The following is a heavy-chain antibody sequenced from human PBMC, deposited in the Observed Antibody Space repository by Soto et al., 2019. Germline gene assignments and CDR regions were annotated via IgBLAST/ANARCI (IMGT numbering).Heavy chain of an antibody. CDR2: IYYSGSN. V-gene: IGHV4-39*01. CDR1: GGSISSSSYY. J-gene: IGHJ6*02. D-gene: IGHD4-17*01. CDR3: ARAGGSRDRYCDYEDDSAGEDYYYRMDV. Sequence: SETLSLTCTVSGGSISSSSYYWGWIRQPPGKGLEWIGSIYYSGSNYYNPSLQSRVTISVDTTKNQFSLKLSSVTAADTAVCYCARAGGSRDRYCDYEDDSAGEDYYYRMDVCGQGTPVTVSS.